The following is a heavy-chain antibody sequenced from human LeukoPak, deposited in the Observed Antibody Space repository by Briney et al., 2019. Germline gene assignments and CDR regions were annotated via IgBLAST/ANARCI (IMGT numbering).Heavy chain of an antibody. CDR1: GFTFSSYE. J-gene: IGHJ6*02. D-gene: IGHD6-13*01. Sequence: PGGSLRLSCAASGFTFSSYEMKWVRQAPGKGLEWVSYTSSGGSTTYYADSVKGRFTISRDYAKNSLYLQMNSLRAEDTAVYYCARVQQPSGIQGYYYGMDVWGQGTTVTVSS. CDR2: TSSGGSTT. V-gene: IGHV3-48*03. CDR3: ARVQQPSGIQGYYYGMDV.